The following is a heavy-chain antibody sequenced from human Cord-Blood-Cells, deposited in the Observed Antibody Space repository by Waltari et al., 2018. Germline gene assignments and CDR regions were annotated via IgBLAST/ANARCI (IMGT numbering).Heavy chain of an antibody. CDR1: GFTFSSYS. Sequence: EVQLVESGGGLVKPGGSLRLSCAASGFTFSSYSMNWVRPDPGKGREWVSSISSSSSYIYYADSVKGRFTISRDNAKNSLYLQMNSLRAEDTAVYYCARPPSDRGSKYFQHWGQGTLVTVSS. V-gene: IGHV3-21*01. CDR3: ARPPSDRGSKYFQH. J-gene: IGHJ1*01. D-gene: IGHD3-22*01. CDR2: ISSSSSYI.